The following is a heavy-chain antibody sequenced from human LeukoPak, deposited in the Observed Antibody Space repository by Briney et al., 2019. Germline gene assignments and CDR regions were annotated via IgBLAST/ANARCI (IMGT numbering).Heavy chain of an antibody. Sequence: SQTLSLTCTVSGGSISSGSYYWSWIRQPAGKGLEWIGRIYSSGSTNYNPSLKSRVTISVDTSKNQFSPKLSSVTAADTAVYYCARDQDYYGSGSSAFDIWGQGTMVTVSS. CDR1: GGSISSGSYY. CDR3: ARDQDYYGSGSSAFDI. D-gene: IGHD3-10*01. CDR2: IYSSGST. V-gene: IGHV4-61*02. J-gene: IGHJ3*02.